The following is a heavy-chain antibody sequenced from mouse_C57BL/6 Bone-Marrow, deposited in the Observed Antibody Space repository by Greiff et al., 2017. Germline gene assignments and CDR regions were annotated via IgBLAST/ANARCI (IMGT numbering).Heavy chain of an antibody. Sequence: VKLMESGPGLVAPSQSLSITCTVSGFSLTSYAISWVRQPPGKGLEWLGVIWTGGGTNYNSALKSRLSISKDNSKSQVFLKMNSLQTDDTARYYCARNSPVVAKDFDYWGQGTTLTVSS. CDR2: IWTGGGT. CDR1: GFSLTSYA. V-gene: IGHV2-9-1*01. D-gene: IGHD1-1*01. CDR3: ARNSPVVAKDFDY. J-gene: IGHJ2*01.